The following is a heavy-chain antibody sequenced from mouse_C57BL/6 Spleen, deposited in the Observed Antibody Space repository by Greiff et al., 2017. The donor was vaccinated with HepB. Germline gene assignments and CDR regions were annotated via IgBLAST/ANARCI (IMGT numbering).Heavy chain of an antibody. J-gene: IGHJ1*03. CDR3: ARNYDYDEEYFDV. V-gene: IGHV1-7*01. Sequence: VQLQQSGAELAKPGASVKLSCKASGYTFTSYWMHWVKQRPGQGLEWIGYINPSSGYTKYNQKFKDKATLTADKSSSTAYMQLCSLTYEDSAVYYCARNYDYDEEYFDVWGTGTTVTVSS. D-gene: IGHD2-4*01. CDR1: GYTFTSYW. CDR2: INPSSGYT.